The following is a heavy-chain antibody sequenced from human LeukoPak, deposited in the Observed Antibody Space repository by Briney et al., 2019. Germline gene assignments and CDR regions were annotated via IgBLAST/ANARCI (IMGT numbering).Heavy chain of an antibody. CDR3: ARGGYCSSTSCYSRKWFDP. CDR2: MNPNSGNT. J-gene: IGHJ5*02. D-gene: IGHD2-2*02. V-gene: IGHV1-8*01. CDR1: GYTFTSYD. Sequence: ASVKVSCKASGYTFTSYDINWVRQATGQGLEWMGWMNPNSGNTGYAQKFQGRVTMTRNTSISTAYMELSSLRSEDTAVYYCARGGYCSSTSCYSRKWFDPWGQGTLVTVSS.